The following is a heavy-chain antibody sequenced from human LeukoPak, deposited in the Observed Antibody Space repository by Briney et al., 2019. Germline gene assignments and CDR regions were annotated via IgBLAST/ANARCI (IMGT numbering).Heavy chain of an antibody. J-gene: IGHJ4*02. CDR3: AKGGYDFWSGYYDY. Sequence: GGSLRLSCAASGFTLSDYGMHWVRQAPGKGLEWVAFIRYDGSDKYYADSVRGRFTISRDNSKNTLYLQMNSLRAEDAAVYYCAKGGYDFWSGYYDYWGQGTLVTVSS. CDR2: IRYDGSDK. D-gene: IGHD3-3*01. V-gene: IGHV3-30*02. CDR1: GFTLSDYG.